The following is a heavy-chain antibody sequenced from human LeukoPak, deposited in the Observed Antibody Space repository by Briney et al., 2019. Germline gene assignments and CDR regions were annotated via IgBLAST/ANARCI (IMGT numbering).Heavy chain of an antibody. Sequence: ASVKVSCKASGYTFTSYGISWVRQAPGQGLEWMGWISGYNGDTNCAQKFQGRVTMTTDTSTSAGYMELRSLRSDDTAVYYCVRDLGSGWPDYWGQGTRVTVSS. J-gene: IGHJ4*02. CDR3: VRDLGSGWPDY. V-gene: IGHV1-18*01. CDR1: GYTFTSYG. CDR2: ISGYNGDT. D-gene: IGHD6-19*01.